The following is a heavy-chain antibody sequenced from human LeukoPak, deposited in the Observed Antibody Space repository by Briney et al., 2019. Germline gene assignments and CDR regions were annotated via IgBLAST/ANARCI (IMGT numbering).Heavy chain of an antibody. Sequence: ASVKVSCKASGYTFTNLGITWVRQAPGQGLEWMGWTSAYNGNTDYTQKFQGRVTMTTDTSASTAYKELRSLRSDDTAVYYCARDRCSGSSCYFDYWGQGTLVTVSS. J-gene: IGHJ4*02. CDR3: ARDRCSGSSCYFDY. CDR1: GYTFTNLG. CDR2: TSAYNGNT. V-gene: IGHV1-18*01. D-gene: IGHD2-2*01.